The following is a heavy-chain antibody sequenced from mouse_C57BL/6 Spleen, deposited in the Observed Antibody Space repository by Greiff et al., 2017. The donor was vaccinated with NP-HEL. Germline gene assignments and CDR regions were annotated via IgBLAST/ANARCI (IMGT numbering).Heavy chain of an antibody. Sequence: EVMLVESGGGLVKPGGSLKLSCAASGFTFSSYTMSWVRQTPEKRLEWVATISGGGGNTYYPDSVKGRFTISRDNAKNTLYLQMSSLRSEDTALYYCARQPYDGYYGWYFDVWGTGTTVTVSS. CDR2: ISGGGGNT. D-gene: IGHD2-3*01. CDR3: ARQPYDGYYGWYFDV. J-gene: IGHJ1*03. CDR1: GFTFSSYT. V-gene: IGHV5-9*01.